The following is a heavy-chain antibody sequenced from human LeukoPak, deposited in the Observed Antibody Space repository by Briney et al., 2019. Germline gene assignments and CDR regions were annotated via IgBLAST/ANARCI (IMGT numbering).Heavy chain of an antibody. D-gene: IGHD6-19*01. CDR2: IYYSGST. V-gene: IGHV4-39*01. J-gene: IGHJ4*02. CDR1: GGSISSSSYY. CDR3: ARRKQWEFDY. Sequence: NPSETLSLTCTVSGGSISSSSYYWGWIRQPPGKGLEWIGSIYYSGSTYYNPSLKSRVTISVDTSKNQFSLKLGSVTAADTAVYYCARRKQWEFDYWGQGTLVTVSS.